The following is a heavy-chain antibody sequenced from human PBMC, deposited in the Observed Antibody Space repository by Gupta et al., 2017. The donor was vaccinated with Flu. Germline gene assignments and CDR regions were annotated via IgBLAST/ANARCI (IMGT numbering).Heavy chain of an antibody. CDR2: ISYDGSSK. V-gene: IGHV3-30*18. CDR3: VKDNRGIVVVTAIPFEY. CDR1: GFTFSNHG. D-gene: IGHD2-21*02. J-gene: IGHJ4*02. Sequence: QVQLVESGGGVVQPGRSLRLSCVASGFTFSNHGMHWVRQAPGKGLEWVAIISYDGSSKYYAESVKGRFTISRDNSKNTLYLQMNSLRADDTAFYYCVKDNRGIVVVTAIPFEYWGQGSLVTVSS.